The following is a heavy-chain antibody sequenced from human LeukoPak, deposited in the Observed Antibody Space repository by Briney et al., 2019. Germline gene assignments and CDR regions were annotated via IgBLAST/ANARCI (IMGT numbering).Heavy chain of an antibody. CDR2: ISSTSSNI. CDR1: GFTFSSYT. V-gene: IGHV3-48*01. D-gene: IGHD1-1*01. CDR3: ARHSPLWNY. J-gene: IGHJ4*02. Sequence: QPGGSLRLSCVASGFTFSSYTMNWVRQAPGKGLEWISYISSTSSNIYYTDSAKGRFTISRDNAKNSLYLQMNSLRAEDTALYYCARHSPLWNYWGQGTLVTVSS.